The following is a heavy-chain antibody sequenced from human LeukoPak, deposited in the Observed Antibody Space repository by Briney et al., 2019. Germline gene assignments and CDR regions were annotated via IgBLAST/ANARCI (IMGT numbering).Heavy chain of an antibody. J-gene: IGHJ6*02. D-gene: IGHD2-15*01. CDR1: GYTFTSYA. Sequence: GASVKVSCKASGYTFTSYAMNWVRQAPGQGLEWMGWINTNTGNPTYAQGFTGRFVFSLDTSVSTAYLQISSLKAEDTAVYYCARDPALLGYCKSVSCPVTYGMDVWGQGTTVTVSS. CDR2: INTNTGNP. CDR3: ARDPALLGYCKSVSCPVTYGMDV. V-gene: IGHV7-4-1*02.